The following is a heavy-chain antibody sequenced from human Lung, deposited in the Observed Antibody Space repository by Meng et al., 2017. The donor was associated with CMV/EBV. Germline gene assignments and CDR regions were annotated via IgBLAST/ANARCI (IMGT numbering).Heavy chain of an antibody. CDR2: IPHRGSS. D-gene: IGHD3-10*01. Sequence: GQLRESGPALVKPSETLSLTCAVSGDSITNHNWWAWVRQPPGKGLEWIGEIPHRGSSAYNPSLKSRVSMSIGKSKNQFSLKLTSVTAADTAVYHCLRRSGGSVWGQGTLVTVPS. CDR3: LRRSGGSV. CDR1: GDSITNHNW. J-gene: IGHJ1*01. V-gene: IGHV4-4*02.